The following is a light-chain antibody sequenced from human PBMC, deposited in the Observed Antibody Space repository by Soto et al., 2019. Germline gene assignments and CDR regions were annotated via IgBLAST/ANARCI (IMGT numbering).Light chain of an antibody. CDR1: QSVSSSY. Sequence: EIVLTQSPGTLSLSPGERATLSCRASQSVSSSYLAWYQQKPGQAPRLLIYGASSRATGIPDRFSGSGSGTDFTLTISRLEPEDFAVYYCQQYRSSPRTVGQGTKVDIK. J-gene: IGKJ1*01. CDR3: QQYRSSPRT. V-gene: IGKV3-20*01. CDR2: GAS.